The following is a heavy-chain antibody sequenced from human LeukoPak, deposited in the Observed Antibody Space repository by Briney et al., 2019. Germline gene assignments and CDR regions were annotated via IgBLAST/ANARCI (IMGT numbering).Heavy chain of an antibody. CDR1: GFTFSSYG. Sequence: GRSLRLSCAASGFTFSSYGMHWVRQAPGKGLEWVAVIWYDGSNKYYADSVKGRFTISRDNSKNTLYLQMSSLRAEDTAVYYCARAQVSGNSNFGYWGQGTLVTVSS. CDR3: ARAQVSGNSNFGY. V-gene: IGHV3-33*01. CDR2: IWYDGSNK. J-gene: IGHJ4*02. D-gene: IGHD4-11*01.